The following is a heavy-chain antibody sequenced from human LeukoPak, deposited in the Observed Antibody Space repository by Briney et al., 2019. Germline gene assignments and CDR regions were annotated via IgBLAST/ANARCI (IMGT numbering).Heavy chain of an antibody. J-gene: IGHJ6*03. CDR2: IFHSGSADSGSA. CDR3: VTAPRGVMSDSSSVAHYMDV. V-gene: IGHV4-39*02. CDR1: SGVISSSRYY. D-gene: IGHD2-21*02. Sequence: SETLSLTCTVSSGVISSSRYYWAWIRQPPGKGLEWIGSIFHSGSADSGSADYNPSLRSRVTISIDASKDHVSLKLTSVTAADTAVYFCVTAPRGVMSDSSSVAHYMDVWGKGTRVTVSS.